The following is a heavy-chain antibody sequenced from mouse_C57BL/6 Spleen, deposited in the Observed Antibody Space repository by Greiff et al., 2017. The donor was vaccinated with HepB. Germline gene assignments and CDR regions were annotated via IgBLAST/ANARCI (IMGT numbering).Heavy chain of an antibody. CDR1: GYSFTGYY. Sequence: VQLKESGPELVKPGASVKISCKASGYSFTGYYMNWVKQSPEKSLEWIGEINPSTGGTTYNQKFKAKATLTVDKSSSTAYMQLKSLTSEDSAVYYCASVITTVVATPSWFAYWGQGTLVTVSA. CDR3: ASVITTVVATPSWFAY. CDR2: INPSTGGT. J-gene: IGHJ3*01. D-gene: IGHD1-1*01. V-gene: IGHV1-42*01.